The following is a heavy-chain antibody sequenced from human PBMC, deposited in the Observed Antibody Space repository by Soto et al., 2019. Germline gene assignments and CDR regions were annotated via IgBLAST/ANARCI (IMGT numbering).Heavy chain of an antibody. Sequence: SETLSLTCAVSGGSISSSNWWSWVRQPPGKGLEWIGEIYHSGSTNYNPSLKSRVTISVDKSKNQFSLKLSSVTAADTAVYYCARDRASDSSGWSGWFDPWGQGTLVTVSS. CDR1: GGSISSSNW. CDR3: ARDRASDSSGWSGWFDP. V-gene: IGHV4-4*02. J-gene: IGHJ5*02. CDR2: IYHSGST. D-gene: IGHD6-19*01.